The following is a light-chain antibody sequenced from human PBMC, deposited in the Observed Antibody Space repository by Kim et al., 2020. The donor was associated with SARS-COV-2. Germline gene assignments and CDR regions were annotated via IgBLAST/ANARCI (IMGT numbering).Light chain of an antibody. Sequence: QTVRVTGQGDGLESDDASRYQENPGPAPVLVIYGKNNRPSGIPDRFSGSSSGNTASLTITGAQAEDEADYYCNSRDSSGNHVVFGGGTQLTVL. CDR3: NSRDSSGNHVV. V-gene: IGLV3-19*01. J-gene: IGLJ2*01. CDR2: GKN. CDR1: GLESDD.